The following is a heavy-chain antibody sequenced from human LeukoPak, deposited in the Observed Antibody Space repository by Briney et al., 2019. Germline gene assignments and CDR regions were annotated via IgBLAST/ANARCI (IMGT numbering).Heavy chain of an antibody. V-gene: IGHV3-74*01. Sequence: GGSLRLSCAASGFTFSTYWMHWVRQAPGKGLVWVSRINSDGGSTSYADSVKGRSTISRDNAKNTLYLQMNSLRAEDTAVYFCARDPSMVRGAFDYWGQGALVTVSS. CDR2: INSDGGST. J-gene: IGHJ4*02. CDR1: GFTFSTYW. D-gene: IGHD3-10*01. CDR3: ARDPSMVRGAFDY.